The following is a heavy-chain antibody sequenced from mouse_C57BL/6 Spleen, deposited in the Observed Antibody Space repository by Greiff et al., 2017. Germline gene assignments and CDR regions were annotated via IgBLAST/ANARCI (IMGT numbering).Heavy chain of an antibody. J-gene: IGHJ4*01. CDR2: INPSNGGT. D-gene: IGHD2-14*01. CDR3: ARGGGVRRNAMDY. Sequence: VQLQQPGTELVKPGASVKLSCKASGYTFTSYWMHWVKQRPGQGLEWIGNINPSNGGTNYNEKFKSKATLTVDKSSSTAYMQLSSLTSEDSAVYSCARGGGVRRNAMDYWGQGTSVTVSA. V-gene: IGHV1-53*01. CDR1: GYTFTSYW.